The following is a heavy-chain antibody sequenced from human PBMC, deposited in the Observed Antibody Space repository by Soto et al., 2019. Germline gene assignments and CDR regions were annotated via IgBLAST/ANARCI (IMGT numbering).Heavy chain of an antibody. D-gene: IGHD2-2*01. Sequence: ASVKVCCKASGYTFASYAMQWVRQAPGQRLEWMGWINAGNGNTKYSQKFQGRVTITRDTSASTAYMELSSLRSEDTAVYYCASSYCISTSCPPYYGMDAWGQGTTVTVSS. CDR3: ASSYCISTSCPPYYGMDA. J-gene: IGHJ6*02. V-gene: IGHV1-3*01. CDR1: GYTFASYA. CDR2: INAGNGNT.